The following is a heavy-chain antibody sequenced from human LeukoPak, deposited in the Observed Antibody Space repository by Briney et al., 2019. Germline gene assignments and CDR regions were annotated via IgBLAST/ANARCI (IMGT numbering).Heavy chain of an antibody. J-gene: IGHJ5*01. CDR1: GFTFSGKW. CDR2: IKGDGSST. V-gene: IGHV3-74*01. Sequence: AGGSLRLSCAASGFTFSGKWMHWVRQAPGKGLVWVSRIKGDGSSTSYADSVKGRFTISRDNAKNTLHLQMDSLRAEDTAVYYCARSDWLDSWGRGTLVIVSS. CDR3: ARSDWLDS.